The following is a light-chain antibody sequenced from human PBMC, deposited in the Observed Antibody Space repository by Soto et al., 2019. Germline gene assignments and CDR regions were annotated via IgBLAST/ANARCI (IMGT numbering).Light chain of an antibody. V-gene: IGKV1-9*01. Sequence: IQLTQSPSSLSASVGDRVTISCRASQGNNSFVAWYQQKSGKAPKLLIYAASTLQSGVPSRFSGSGSGTDFTLTISSLQPEDFATYYCQQRSDWPLTFGGGARVEVK. CDR3: QQRSDWPLT. CDR2: AAS. CDR1: QGNNSF. J-gene: IGKJ4*01.